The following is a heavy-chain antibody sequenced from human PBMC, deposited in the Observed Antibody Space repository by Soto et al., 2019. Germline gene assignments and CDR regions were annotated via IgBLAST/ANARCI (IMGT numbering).Heavy chain of an antibody. CDR1: GVSIRSSNW. CDR3: ARAGRGYCSGGSCYSGLHGMDV. CDR2: IYHSGST. V-gene: IGHV4-4*02. J-gene: IGHJ6*02. Sequence: SETLSLTCAVSGVSIRSSNWWSWVRQPPGKGLEWIGEIYHSGSTNYNPSLKSRVTISVDKSKNQFSLKLSSVTAADTAVYYCARAGRGYCSGGSCYSGLHGMDVWGQGTTVTVSS. D-gene: IGHD2-15*01.